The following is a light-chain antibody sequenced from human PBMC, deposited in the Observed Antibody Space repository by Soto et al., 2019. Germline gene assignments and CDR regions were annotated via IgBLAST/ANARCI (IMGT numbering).Light chain of an antibody. J-gene: IGKJ1*01. Sequence: SAASLSAKVGDRVTITCRGSHDISSYLSCYQQKPGKAAKLLIYLASTLHGGVLSSFSGSGSGTDFSLTISSLQSEDFAVYYCQQYDDWPRTFGHGTNVDIK. CDR3: QQYDDWPRT. V-gene: IGKV1-9*01. CDR2: LAS. CDR1: HDISSY.